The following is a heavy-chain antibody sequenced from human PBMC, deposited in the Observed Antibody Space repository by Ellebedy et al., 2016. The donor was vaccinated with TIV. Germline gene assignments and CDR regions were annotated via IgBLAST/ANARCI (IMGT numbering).Heavy chain of an antibody. CDR3: AKDSGGGDTAMADY. D-gene: IGHD5-18*01. J-gene: IGHJ4*02. CDR1: GFTFDDYT. V-gene: IGHV3-43*01. CDR2: ISWDGGST. Sequence: GGSLRLXXAASGFTFDDYTMHWVRQAPGKGLEWVSLISWDGGSTYYADSVKGRFTISRDNSKNSLYLQMNSLRTEDTALYYCAKDSGGGDTAMADYWGQGTLVTVSS.